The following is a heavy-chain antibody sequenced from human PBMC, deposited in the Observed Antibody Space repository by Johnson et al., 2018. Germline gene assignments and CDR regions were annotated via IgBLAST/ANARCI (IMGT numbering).Heavy chain of an antibody. D-gene: IGHD3-10*01. J-gene: IGHJ6*02. CDR2: IYYSGST. CDR3: AREVRGATYGMDV. Sequence: QVQLQESGPGLVKPSETLSLTCTVSGGSISGYYWNWIRQPPGKGLEYIGYIYYSGSTNYHPSLKSRVPISVDTSKSQFSLKLTSVTAADTAVYYCAREVRGATYGMDVWGQGTTVTVSS. CDR1: GGSISGYY. V-gene: IGHV4-59*01.